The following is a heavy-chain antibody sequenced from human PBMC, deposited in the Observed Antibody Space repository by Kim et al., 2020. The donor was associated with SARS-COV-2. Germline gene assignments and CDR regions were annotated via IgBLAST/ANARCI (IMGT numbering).Heavy chain of an antibody. CDR3: AKDVEGMTIFGVVITDPY. V-gene: IGHV3-30*02. D-gene: IGHD3-3*01. J-gene: IGHJ4*02. Sequence: KGRITISRDNSKNMLYLQMNSLRAEDTAVYYCAKDVEGMTIFGVVITDPYWGQGTLVTVSS.